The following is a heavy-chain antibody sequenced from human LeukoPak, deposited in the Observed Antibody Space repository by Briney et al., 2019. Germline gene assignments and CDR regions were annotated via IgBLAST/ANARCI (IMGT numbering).Heavy chain of an antibody. CDR3: ARDREQLSPLYNWFDP. J-gene: IGHJ5*02. CDR2: TYYRSKWYN. Sequence: SQTLSLTCAISGDSVSRNSAAWNWIRQSPSRGLEWLGRTYYRSKWYNDYAVSVKSRITINPDTSKNQFSLQLNSVTPEDTAVYYCARDREQLSPLYNWFDPWGQGTLVTVSS. D-gene: IGHD6-13*01. CDR1: GDSVSRNSAA. V-gene: IGHV6-1*01.